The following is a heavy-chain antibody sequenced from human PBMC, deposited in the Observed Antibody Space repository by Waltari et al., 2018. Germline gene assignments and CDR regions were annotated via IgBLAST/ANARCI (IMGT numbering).Heavy chain of an antibody. CDR2: ISDSGGST. CDR1: GFPFSLYA. D-gene: IGHD3-22*01. Sequence: EVRLLESGGGLVQPGGSLRLPCAASGFPFSLYAMTWVRQAPGKGLDWVSTISDSGGSTYYADSVKGRFTISRDNSKITLYLQMSSLRVEDTAIYYCGKLDYDGNGFPNYFDHWGQGTLGTVSS. CDR3: GKLDYDGNGFPNYFDH. J-gene: IGHJ4*02. V-gene: IGHV3-23*01.